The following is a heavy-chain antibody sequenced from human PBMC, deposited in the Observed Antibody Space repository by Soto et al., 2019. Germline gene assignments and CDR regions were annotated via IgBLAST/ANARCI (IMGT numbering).Heavy chain of an antibody. CDR3: AREGITIFGVAYYGMDV. CDR2: IIPIFGTA. J-gene: IGHJ6*02. Sequence: SVKVSCKASGGTFSSYAISWVRQAPGQGLEWMGGIIPIFGTANYAQKFQGRATITADESTSTAYMELSSLRSEDTAVYYCAREGITIFGVAYYGMDVWGQGTTVTVSS. V-gene: IGHV1-69*13. CDR1: GGTFSSYA. D-gene: IGHD3-3*01.